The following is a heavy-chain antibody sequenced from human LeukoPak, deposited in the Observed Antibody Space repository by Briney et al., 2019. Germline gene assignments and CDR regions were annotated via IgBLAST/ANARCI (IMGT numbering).Heavy chain of an antibody. CDR2: IRYDGSNK. Sequence: PGGSLRLSCAASGFTFSSYGMHRVRQAPGKGLEWVAFIRYDGSNKYYADSVKGRFTISRDNSKNTLYLQMNSLRAEDTAVYYCAKDHSSSWYDYFDYWGQGTLVTVSS. CDR1: GFTFSSYG. CDR3: AKDHSSSWYDYFDY. D-gene: IGHD6-13*01. V-gene: IGHV3-30*02. J-gene: IGHJ4*02.